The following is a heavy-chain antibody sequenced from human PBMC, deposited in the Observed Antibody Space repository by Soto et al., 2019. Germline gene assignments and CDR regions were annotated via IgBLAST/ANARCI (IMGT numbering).Heavy chain of an antibody. J-gene: IGHJ4*02. CDR3: ARRVGTCPFDFDY. CDR1: GYRFTNYW. V-gene: IGHV5-51*01. Sequence: GESLKISFEGSGYRFTNYWIGWVRQMPGKGLEWMGIIYPGDSETRYSPSFEGRVTISVDTSINTAYVQWSSLQASDTAIYYCARRVGTCPFDFDYGGQGTLVTVSS. CDR2: IYPGDSET.